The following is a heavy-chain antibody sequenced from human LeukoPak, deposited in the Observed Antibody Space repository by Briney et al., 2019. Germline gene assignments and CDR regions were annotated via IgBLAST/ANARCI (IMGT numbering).Heavy chain of an antibody. V-gene: IGHV4-34*01. CDR3: AREGGPYDPLDY. CDR1: GGSFSGYY. D-gene: IGHD3-3*01. CDR2: VNLQGST. J-gene: IGHJ4*02. Sequence: SETLSLTCAVYGGSFSGYYWSWVRQPPGKGLEWIGEVNLQGSTNYNPSLMGRVAISVDTSENHVSLQLTSVTAADTAVYYCAREGGPYDPLDYSGQGTLVTVS.